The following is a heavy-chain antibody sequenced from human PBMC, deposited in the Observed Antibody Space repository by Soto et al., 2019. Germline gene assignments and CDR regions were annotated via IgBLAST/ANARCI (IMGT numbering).Heavy chain of an antibody. CDR2: ITGSGSDT. CDR1: GFTFNNYA. V-gene: IGHV3-23*01. D-gene: IGHD3-10*01. Sequence: GGSLRLSCAASGFTFNNYAMGWVRQAPGKGLEWVSAITGSGSDTYYLDSVKGRFTISRDNSKNTLFLQMNSLRAEDTAIYYCAKLGSSAWSPHYYFDYWGHGTPVTVSS. CDR3: AKLGSSAWSPHYYFDY. J-gene: IGHJ4*01.